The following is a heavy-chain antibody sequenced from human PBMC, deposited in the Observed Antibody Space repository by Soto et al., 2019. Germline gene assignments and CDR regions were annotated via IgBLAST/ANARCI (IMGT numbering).Heavy chain of an antibody. CDR3: AKDIWQWLGPLDY. D-gene: IGHD6-19*01. V-gene: IGHV3-9*01. CDR1: GFTFDDYA. J-gene: IGHJ4*02. CDR2: ISWNSGSI. Sequence: ESGGGLVQPGRSLRLSCAASGFTFDDYAMHWVRQAPGKGLEWVSGISWNSGSIGYADSVKGRFTISRDNAKNSLYLQMNSLRAEDTALYYCAKDIWQWLGPLDYWGQGTLVTVSS.